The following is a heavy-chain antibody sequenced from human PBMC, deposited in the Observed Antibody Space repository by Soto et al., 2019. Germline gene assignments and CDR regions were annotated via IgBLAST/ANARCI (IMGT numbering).Heavy chain of an antibody. D-gene: IGHD6-19*01. CDR1: GFTFSSYS. V-gene: IGHV3-21*01. J-gene: IGHJ4*02. CDR2: ISSSRSYI. CDR3: ASPPDDNNSGPGY. Sequence: GGSLRLSCAASGFTFSSYSMNWVRQAPGKGLEWVSSISSSRSYIYYADSVKGRFTISRDNSKNTLFLQMNSLRAEDTAVYYCASPPDDNNSGPGYWGQGTLVTVSS.